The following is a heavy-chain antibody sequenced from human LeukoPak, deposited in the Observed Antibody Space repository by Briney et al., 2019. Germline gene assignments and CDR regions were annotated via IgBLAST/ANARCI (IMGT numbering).Heavy chain of an antibody. CDR3: AKTRDGYSSLNWFDP. D-gene: IGHD6-19*01. Sequence: GGSLRLSCAASGFTFSSYAMSWVRQAPGKGLEWVSAISGSGGSTYYADSVKGRFTISRDNSKNTLYLQMNSLRAEDTAVYYCAKTRDGYSSLNWFDPWGQETLVTVSS. CDR1: GFTFSSYA. CDR2: ISGSGGST. V-gene: IGHV3-23*01. J-gene: IGHJ5*02.